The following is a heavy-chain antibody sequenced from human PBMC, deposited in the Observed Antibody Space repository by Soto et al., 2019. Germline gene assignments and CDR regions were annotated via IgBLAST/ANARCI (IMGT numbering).Heavy chain of an antibody. J-gene: IGHJ6*01. D-gene: IGHD3-3*01. CDR3: ARGSIFGVVIISLHYGMDV. Sequence: SETLSLTCTVSGASITRGGYYWSWIRQHPGKGLKWIEYIYYSGSTYYNPALKSRVTISVDTSKNQFSLKLSSVTAADTAVYYCARGSIFGVVIISLHYGMDVWGQGTTVTVSS. CDR2: IYYSGST. CDR1: GASITRGGYY. V-gene: IGHV4-31*03.